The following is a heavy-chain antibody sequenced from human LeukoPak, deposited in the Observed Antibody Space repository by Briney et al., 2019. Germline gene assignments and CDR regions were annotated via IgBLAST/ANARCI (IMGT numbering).Heavy chain of an antibody. Sequence: GASVKVSCKASGYTFTGYYMHWVRQAPGQGLEWMGWINPNSGGTDYAQKFQGRVTMTRDTSISTAYMELSRLRSDDTAVYYCARGKTPLYYYYMDVWGKGTTVTVSS. CDR3: ARGKTPLYYYYMDV. CDR2: INPNSGGT. CDR1: GYTFTGYY. J-gene: IGHJ6*03. V-gene: IGHV1-2*02.